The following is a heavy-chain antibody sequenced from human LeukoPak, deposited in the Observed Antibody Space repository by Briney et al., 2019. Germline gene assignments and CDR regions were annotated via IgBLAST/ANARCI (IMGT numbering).Heavy chain of an antibody. Sequence: ASVKVSCKASGYTFTSYGISWVRQAPGQGLEWMGWISAYNGNTNYAQKLQGRLTMPTHTSTSTAYMELRSLRSDDTAVYHCARAVRGYSGYDETYYYYMDVWGKGTTVTVSS. J-gene: IGHJ6*03. CDR3: ARAVRGYSGYDETYYYYMDV. V-gene: IGHV1-18*01. CDR1: GYTFTSYG. CDR2: ISAYNGNT. D-gene: IGHD5-12*01.